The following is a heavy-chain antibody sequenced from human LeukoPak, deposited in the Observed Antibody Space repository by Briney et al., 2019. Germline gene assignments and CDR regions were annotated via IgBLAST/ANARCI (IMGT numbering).Heavy chain of an antibody. D-gene: IGHD3-10*01. CDR1: GGSFSGYF. CDR3: ATSKWFGIETEY. V-gene: IGHV4-34*01. J-gene: IGHJ4*02. Sequence: SETLSLTCAVYGGSFSGYFWTWFRQPPGKGLQWIGEINPSGTTKYHPSLKSRVTISGDTSKNQISLELSAVTAADTAVYYCATSKWFGIETEYWGQGTLVTVSS. CDR2: INPSGTT.